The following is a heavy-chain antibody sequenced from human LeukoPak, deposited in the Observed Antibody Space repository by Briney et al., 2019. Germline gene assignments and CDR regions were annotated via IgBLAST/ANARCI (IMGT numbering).Heavy chain of an antibody. CDR3: ASAPGPRGSGTFAGYDY. Sequence: GESLKISCKGSGYSFTSYWIGWVRQMPGKGLEWMGIIYPDDSDTRYSPSFQGQVTISADKSISTAYLQWSSLKASDTAMYYCASAPGPRGSGTFAGYDYWGQGTLVTVSS. D-gene: IGHD2-15*01. CDR2: IYPDDSDT. CDR1: GYSFTSYW. V-gene: IGHV5-51*01. J-gene: IGHJ4*02.